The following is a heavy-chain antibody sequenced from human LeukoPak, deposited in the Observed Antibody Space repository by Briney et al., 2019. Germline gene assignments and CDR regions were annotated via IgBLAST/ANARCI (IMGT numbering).Heavy chain of an antibody. J-gene: IGHJ4*02. CDR1: GGSISSGSYC. V-gene: IGHV4-61*02. D-gene: IGHD3-10*01. CDR2: IYTSGST. CDR3: ARERGNYGSGYFDY. Sequence: SETLSLTCTVSGGSISSGSYCWSWIRQPAGKGLEWIGRIYTSGSTNYNPSLKSRVTISVDTSKNQFSLKLSSVTAADTAVYYCARERGNYGSGYFDYWGQGTLVTVSS.